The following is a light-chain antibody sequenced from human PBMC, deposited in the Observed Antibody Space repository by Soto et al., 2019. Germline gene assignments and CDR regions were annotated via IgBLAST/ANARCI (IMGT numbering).Light chain of an antibody. CDR3: PQSYSTPYT. V-gene: IGKV1-39*01. J-gene: IGKJ2*01. Sequence: DIQMTQSPSSLSASVGDRVTITCRASQSISSYLNWYQQKPVKAPKLLIYAASSLQSGVPSRFSGTGSWTDFTLTISSLQPEDFATYYCPQSYSTPYTFGQGTNQDIK. CDR1: QSISSY. CDR2: AAS.